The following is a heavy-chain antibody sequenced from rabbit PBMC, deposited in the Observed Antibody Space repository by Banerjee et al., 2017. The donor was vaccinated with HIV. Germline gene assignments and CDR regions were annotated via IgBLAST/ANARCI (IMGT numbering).Heavy chain of an antibody. J-gene: IGHJ4*01. D-gene: IGHD4-1*01. Sequence: QDQLEESGGDLVKPEGSLTLTCTASGFSFSSSYWICWVRQAPGKGLEWIACIYTGSSGNTYYASRAKGRFTISKTSSTTVTLQMTSLTAADTATYFCARDLAGVIGWNFNLWGPGTLVTVS. CDR2: IYTGSSGNT. CDR1: GFSFSSSYW. CDR3: ARDLAGVIGWNFNL. V-gene: IGHV1S45*01.